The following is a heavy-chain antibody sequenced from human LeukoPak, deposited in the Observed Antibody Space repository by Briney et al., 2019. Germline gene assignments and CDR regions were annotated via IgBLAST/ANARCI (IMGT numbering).Heavy chain of an antibody. CDR1: GYTFTGYY. D-gene: IGHD6-19*01. CDR3: ARSGLPRQFYYMDV. J-gene: IGHJ6*03. Sequence: ASVKVSCKASGYTFTGYYMHWVRQASGQGLEWMGWINPNSGGTNYAQKFQGRVTMTRDTSISTAYMELSRLRSDDTAVYYCARSGLPRQFYYMDVWGKGTTVTVSS. CDR2: INPNSGGT. V-gene: IGHV1-2*02.